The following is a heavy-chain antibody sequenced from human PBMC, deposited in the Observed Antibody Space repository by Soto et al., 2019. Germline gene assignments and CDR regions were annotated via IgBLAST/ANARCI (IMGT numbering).Heavy chain of an antibody. Sequence: PSETLSLTCAVSGGSISSSNWWSWVRQPPGKGLEWIGEIYHSGSTNYNPSLKSRVTISVDKSKNQFSLKLSSVTAADTAVYYCASLEMATIRNYGMDVWGQGTTVPVSS. CDR3: ASLEMATIRNYGMDV. J-gene: IGHJ6*02. CDR2: IYHSGST. V-gene: IGHV4-4*02. D-gene: IGHD5-12*01. CDR1: GGSISSSNW.